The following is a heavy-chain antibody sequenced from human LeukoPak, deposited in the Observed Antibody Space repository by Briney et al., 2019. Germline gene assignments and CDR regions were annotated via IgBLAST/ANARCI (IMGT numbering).Heavy chain of an antibody. J-gene: IGHJ4*02. CDR1: GFIFNTYA. CDR2: ISDSGSNT. V-gene: IGHV3-23*01. CDR3: VKDPIPRADPSTSFDY. Sequence: GGSLRLSCAASGFIFNTYAMTWVRQAPGKGLEWVSGISDSGSNTYYADSVKGRFTISRDNSKNTLYLQMNSLRADDTAVYYCVKDPIPRADPSTSFDYWGQGTPVTVSS.